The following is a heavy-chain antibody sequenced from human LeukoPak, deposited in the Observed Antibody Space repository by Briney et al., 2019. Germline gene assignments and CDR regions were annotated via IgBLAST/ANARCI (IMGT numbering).Heavy chain of an antibody. CDR1: GGSFSGYY. CDR2: INHSGST. CDR3: ARGRRYYDFWSGYFPYNWFDP. V-gene: IGHV4-34*01. D-gene: IGHD3-3*01. J-gene: IGHJ5*02. Sequence: SETLSLTCAVYGGSFSGYYWSWLRQPPGKGLEWIGEINHSGSTSYNPSLKSRVTISVDTSKNQFSLKLSSVTAADTAVYYCARGRRYYDFWSGYFPYNWFDPWGQGTLVTVSS.